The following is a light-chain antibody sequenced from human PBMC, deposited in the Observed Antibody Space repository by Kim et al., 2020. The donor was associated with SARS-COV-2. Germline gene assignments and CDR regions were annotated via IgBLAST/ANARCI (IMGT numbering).Light chain of an antibody. V-gene: IGKV1-39*01. CDR2: GAS. J-gene: IGKJ1*01. CDR1: QRIASY. Sequence: SASVGDVVTITCRASQRIASYLHWYQQQPWKAPNLLFYGASSLQSGVPSRFSGSGSGTDFTLTISSLHPEDFATYYCQQTYTSWTFGPGTKVDIK. CDR3: QQTYTSWT.